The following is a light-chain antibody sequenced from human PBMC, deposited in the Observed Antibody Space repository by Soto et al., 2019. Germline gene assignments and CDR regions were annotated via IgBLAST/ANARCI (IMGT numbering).Light chain of an antibody. CDR2: DVT. CDR3: TSYTTSSPYLV. CDR1: SSDVGGYNY. V-gene: IGLV2-14*03. J-gene: IGLJ3*02. Sequence: QSALTQPASVSGSPGQSNTISCTGTSSDVGGYNYVSWYQHHPGKAPKLMIYDVTNRPSGVSNRFSGSKSGNTASLTISGLQAEDEADYYCTSYTTSSPYLVFGGGTKLTVL.